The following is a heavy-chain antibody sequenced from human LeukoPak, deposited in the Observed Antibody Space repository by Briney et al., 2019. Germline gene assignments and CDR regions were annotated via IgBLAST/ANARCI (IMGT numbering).Heavy chain of an antibody. CDR2: TRYDGSNK. D-gene: IGHD3-10*01. CDR3: AKKGLAGFSYYYGSGSLDY. CDR1: GFTFSSYE. J-gene: IGHJ4*02. V-gene: IGHV3-30*02. Sequence: QSGGSLRLSCAASGFTFSSYEMNWVRQAPGKGLEWVAFTRYDGSNKYYADSVKGRFTISRDNSKNTLYLQMNSLRAEDTAVYYCAKKGLAGFSYYYGSGSLDYWGQGTLVTVSS.